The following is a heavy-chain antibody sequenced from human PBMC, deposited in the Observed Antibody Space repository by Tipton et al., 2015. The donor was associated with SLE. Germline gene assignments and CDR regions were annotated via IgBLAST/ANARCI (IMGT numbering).Heavy chain of an antibody. V-gene: IGHV4-39*01. D-gene: IGHD5-18*01. CDR1: GGSISSSSYY. J-gene: IGHJ4*02. CDR3: ARHEDRGYSYGSSFDY. Sequence: TLSLTCTVSGGSISSSSYYWGWIRQPPGKGLEWIGSIYYSGSTYYNPSLKSRVTISVDPPKNQFSLKLSSVTAADTAVYYCARHEDRGYSYGSSFDYWGQGTLVTVSS. CDR2: IYYSGST.